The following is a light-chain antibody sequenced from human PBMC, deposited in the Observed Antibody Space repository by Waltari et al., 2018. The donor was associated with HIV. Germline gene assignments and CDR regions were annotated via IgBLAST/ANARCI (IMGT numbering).Light chain of an antibody. J-gene: IGLJ2*01. Sequence: QSVLTQSPSVSAAPGQKVTISCSGGSSNIGNNYVSWYQHLPGTAPKLLIYDNDKRNSGIPDRFSASKSGTSATLGITGRQTGDEADYYCGTWDSSLSAVVFGGGTKLTVL. CDR2: DND. CDR1: SSNIGNNY. V-gene: IGLV1-51*01. CDR3: GTWDSSLSAVV.